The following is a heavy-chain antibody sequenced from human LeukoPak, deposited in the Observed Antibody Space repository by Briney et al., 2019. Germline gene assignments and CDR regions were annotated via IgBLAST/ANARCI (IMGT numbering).Heavy chain of an antibody. CDR2: IIPILGIA. CDR3: ARDDYGDVYYYYYGMDV. J-gene: IGHJ6*02. Sequence: GASVKVSCKASGGTFSSYAISWVRQAPGQGLEWMGRIIPILGIANYAQKFQGRVTITADKSTSTAYMELSSLRSEDTAVYYCARDDYGDVYYYYYGMDVWGQGTTVTVSS. V-gene: IGHV1-69*04. D-gene: IGHD4-17*01. CDR1: GGTFSSYA.